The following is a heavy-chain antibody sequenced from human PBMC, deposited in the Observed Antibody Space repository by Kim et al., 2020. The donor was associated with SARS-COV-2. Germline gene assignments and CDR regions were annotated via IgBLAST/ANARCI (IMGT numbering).Heavy chain of an antibody. V-gene: IGHV4-39*07. D-gene: IGHD6-13*01. CDR3: ARDGAIAAAGTGY. Sequence: YNPSLKSRVTISVDTSKNQFSLKLSSVTAADTAVYYCARDGAIAAAGTGYWGQGTLVTVSS. J-gene: IGHJ4*02.